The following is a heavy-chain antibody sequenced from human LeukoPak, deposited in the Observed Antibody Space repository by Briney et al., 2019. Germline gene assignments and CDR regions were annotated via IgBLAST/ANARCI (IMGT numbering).Heavy chain of an antibody. D-gene: IGHD3-10*01. CDR2: IYPGDVDT. CDR1: GYIFPNYW. CDR3: MRLGAGGDGWELLSMFDH. J-gene: IGHJ4*02. V-gene: IGHV5-51*01. Sequence: GESLKISCEAYGYIFPNYWIGWVRQMPGKGLEWMGMIYPGDVDTRYSPSFQGQVTISAARSMSTAYLQWSSLQASDTAMYYCMRLGAGGDGWELLSMFDHWGQGTLVSVS.